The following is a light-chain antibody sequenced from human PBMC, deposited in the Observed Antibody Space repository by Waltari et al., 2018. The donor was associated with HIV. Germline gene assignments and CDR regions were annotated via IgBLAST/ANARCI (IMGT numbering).Light chain of an antibody. CDR3: LQYNNYPFT. Sequence: DIQMTQSPSSLSAFVGDRVTITCRASRGIRNDLGWYPQKPREAPNSLIYTAFTLQSGVPSRFSGSGSGTDFTLTISSLQPDDFATYYCLQYNNYPFTFGQGTKLEIK. CDR1: RGIRND. V-gene: IGKV1-17*01. CDR2: TAF. J-gene: IGKJ2*01.